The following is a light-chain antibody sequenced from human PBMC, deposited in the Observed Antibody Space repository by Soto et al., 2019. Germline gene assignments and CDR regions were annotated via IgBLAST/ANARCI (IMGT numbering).Light chain of an antibody. CDR2: EVN. V-gene: IGLV2-8*01. CDR3: SSYAGSYIFYV. J-gene: IGLJ1*01. Sequence: QSALTQPPSASGSPGQSVTISCTGTSSDVGGYDYVSWYQQHPGKAPKLMIYEVNKRPSGVPERFSGSKTGNTASLTVSGLQADDEADYYCSSYAGSYIFYVFGPGTKLTVL. CDR1: SSDVGGYDY.